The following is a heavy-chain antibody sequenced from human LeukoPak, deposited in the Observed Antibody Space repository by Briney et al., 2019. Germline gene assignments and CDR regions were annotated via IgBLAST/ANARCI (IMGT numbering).Heavy chain of an antibody. V-gene: IGHV4-4*07. D-gene: IGHD6-13*01. J-gene: IGHJ6*03. CDR1: GGSISSYY. Sequence: SEALSLTCTVSGGSISSYYWSWIRQPAGKGLEWIGRIYTSGSTNYNPSLKSRVTMSVDTSKNQFSLKLSSVTAADTAVYYCARDEYSSSWSNRYYYYYMDVWGKGTTVTVSS. CDR2: IYTSGST. CDR3: ARDEYSSSWSNRYYYYYMDV.